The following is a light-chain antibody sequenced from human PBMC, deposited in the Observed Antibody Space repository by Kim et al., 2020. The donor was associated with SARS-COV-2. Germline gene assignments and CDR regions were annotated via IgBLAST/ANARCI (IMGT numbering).Light chain of an antibody. J-gene: IGLJ3*02. Sequence: SYELTQPPSVSESPGQTASITCSGDKLGDKYACWYQQKPGQSPVLVIYQDSKRPSGIPERFSGSNSGNTATLTISGTQAMDEADYYCQAWDSSTWVFGGG. CDR3: QAWDSSTWV. CDR1: KLGDKY. CDR2: QDS. V-gene: IGLV3-1*01.